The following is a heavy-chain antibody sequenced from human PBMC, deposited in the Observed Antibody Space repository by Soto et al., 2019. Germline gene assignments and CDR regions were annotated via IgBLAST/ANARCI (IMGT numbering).Heavy chain of an antibody. CDR1: GDSVSNDNYY. V-gene: IGHV4-39*01. CDR2: IYYSGTT. J-gene: IGHJ6*02. CDR3: ARHLPSYYYGMDV. Sequence: SETLSLTCAVSGDSVSNDNYYWSWVRQPPGKGLEWIGYIYYSGTTYYNPSLKSRVTISVDTSKNQFSLKLSSVTAADTAVYYCARHLPSYYYGMDVWGQGTTVTVSS.